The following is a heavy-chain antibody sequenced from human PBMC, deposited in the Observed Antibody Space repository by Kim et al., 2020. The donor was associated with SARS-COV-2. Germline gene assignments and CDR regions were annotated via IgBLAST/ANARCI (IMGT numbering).Heavy chain of an antibody. V-gene: IGHV3-23*01. CDR1: GFTFSSYA. CDR2: ISGSGGST. Sequence: GGSLRLSCAASGFTFSSYAMSWVRQAPGTGLEWVSAISGSGGSTYYADSVKGRFTISRDNSKNTLYLQMNSLRAEDTAVYYCARTLVVVAATGWFDPWGQGTLVTVSS. J-gene: IGHJ5*02. CDR3: ARTLVVVAATGWFDP. D-gene: IGHD2-15*01.